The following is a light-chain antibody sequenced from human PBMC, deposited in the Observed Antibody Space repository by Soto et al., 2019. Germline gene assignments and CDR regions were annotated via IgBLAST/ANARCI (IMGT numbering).Light chain of an antibody. J-gene: IGKJ1*01. Sequence: DIQLTQSPSFLSASVGDRVPITCRARQGISSYLNWYQQKPGKAPKLLIYAASTLQSGVPSRFSGSGSGTDFTLTISSLQPEDFATYYCPQINSYSFGHGTKVDIK. CDR1: QGISSY. CDR2: AAS. CDR3: PQINSYS. V-gene: IGKV1-9*01.